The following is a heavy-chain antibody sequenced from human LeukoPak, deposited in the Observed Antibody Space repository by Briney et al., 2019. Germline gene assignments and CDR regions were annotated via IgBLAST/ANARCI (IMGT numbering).Heavy chain of an antibody. CDR2: FHNSGTS. Sequence: SETLSLTCTVSDDSISDYYRGWIRQPPGKGLEWIGYFHNSGTSTYNPSLKSRVTVSADTSKNQFSLKLNSLTTADTAVYYCTRGAGWLIDYWGQGILVTVSS. D-gene: IGHD3-16*01. CDR1: DDSISDYY. J-gene: IGHJ4*02. V-gene: IGHV4-59*01. CDR3: TRGAGWLIDY.